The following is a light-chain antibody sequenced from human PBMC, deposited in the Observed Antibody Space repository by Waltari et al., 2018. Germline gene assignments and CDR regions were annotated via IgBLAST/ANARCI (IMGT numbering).Light chain of an antibody. Sequence: EYVLTQSPGTLSLSPGERATLSCRASQSAASIYLAWYQQKPGQAARLPIYGASNRASGIPARFRGSGSGKDFTLTISRLGPEDFAVYYCEQYGDSPLYTFGRGTKLEIK. J-gene: IGKJ2*01. CDR3: EQYGDSPLYT. V-gene: IGKV3-20*01. CDR1: QSAASIY. CDR2: GAS.